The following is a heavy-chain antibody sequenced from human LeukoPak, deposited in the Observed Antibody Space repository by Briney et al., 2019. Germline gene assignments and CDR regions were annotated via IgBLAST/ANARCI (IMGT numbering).Heavy chain of an antibody. J-gene: IGHJ3*02. CDR3: PRSDDAFDI. V-gene: IGHV3-73*01. CDR2: IRSKANSYAT. Sequence: GGSLRLSCATSGFTFSGSAMHWVRQASGKGLEWVGRIRSKANSYATAYAASVKGRFTISRDDSKNTAYLQMNSLKTEDTAVYYCPRSDDAFDIWGQGTMVTVSS. CDR1: GFTFSGSA.